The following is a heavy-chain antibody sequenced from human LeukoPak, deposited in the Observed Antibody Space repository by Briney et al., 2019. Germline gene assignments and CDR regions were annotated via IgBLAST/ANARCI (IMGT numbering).Heavy chain of an antibody. D-gene: IGHD2-8*01. Sequence: ASVKVSCKASGYTFTSYDINWVRQAPGQGLEWMGWMNPNSGNTGYAQKFQGRVTITRNTSISTAYMELSSLRSEDTAVYYCARAEWTNWFDRWGQGTLVTVSS. V-gene: IGHV1-8*03. CDR1: GYTFTSYD. CDR3: ARAEWTNWFDR. J-gene: IGHJ5*02. CDR2: MNPNSGNT.